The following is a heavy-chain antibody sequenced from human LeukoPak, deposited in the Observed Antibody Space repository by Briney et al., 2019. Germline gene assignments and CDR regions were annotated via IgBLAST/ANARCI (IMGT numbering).Heavy chain of an antibody. CDR3: ARGRIAVAGIIY. CDR1: GYTFTGYY. J-gene: IGHJ4*02. Sequence: GASVKVSCKASGYTFTGYYMHWVRQAPGQGLEWMGRINPNSGGANYAQKFQGRVTMTRDTSISTAYMELSRLRSDDTAVYYCARGRIAVAGIIYWGQGTLVTVSS. D-gene: IGHD6-19*01. CDR2: INPNSGGA. V-gene: IGHV1-2*06.